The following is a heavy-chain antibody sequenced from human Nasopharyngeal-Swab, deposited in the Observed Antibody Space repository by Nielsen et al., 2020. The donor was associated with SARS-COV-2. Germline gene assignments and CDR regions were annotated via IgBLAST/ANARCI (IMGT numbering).Heavy chain of an antibody. D-gene: IGHD6-13*01. J-gene: IGHJ4*02. CDR2: IKQDGSEK. V-gene: IGHV3-7*05. CDR3: AGAIAAAGSY. Sequence: VRQAPGKGLEWVANIKQDGSEKYYVDSVKGRFTISRDNAKNSLYLQMNSLRAEDTAVYYCAGAIAAAGSYWGRGTLVTVSS.